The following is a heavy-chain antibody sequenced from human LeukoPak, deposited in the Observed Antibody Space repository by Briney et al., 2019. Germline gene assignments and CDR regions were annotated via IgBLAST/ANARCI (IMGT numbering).Heavy chain of an antibody. V-gene: IGHV4-39*01. CDR3: AVDYGGNSVGCMDV. D-gene: IGHD4-23*01. CDR2: IYYSGST. J-gene: IGHJ6*02. Sequence: SETLSFTCTGRGGSISSRSYYGGWMRQPPGEGLEWIGSIYYSGSTYYNPPLKSRVTISVDTSKNQFSLKLSSVPAADTAVYYCAVDYGGNSVGCMDVWGQGTTVTVSS. CDR1: GGSISSRSYY.